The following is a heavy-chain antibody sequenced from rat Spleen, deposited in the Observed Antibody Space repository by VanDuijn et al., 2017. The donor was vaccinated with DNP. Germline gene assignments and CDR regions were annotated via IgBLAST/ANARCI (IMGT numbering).Heavy chain of an antibody. V-gene: IGHV5-25*01. D-gene: IGHD1-12*03. Sequence: EVQLVESGGGLVQPGRSLKLSCAASGFTFSNYYMAWVRQAPKKGLEWVATISTSGSRTYYPDSVKGRFTISRDNAKSSLYLQMNSLKSEDTATYYCARHGGYDGYYPHQEYFDFWGPGTMVTVSS. CDR1: GFTFSNYY. CDR3: ARHGGYDGYYPHQEYFDF. J-gene: IGHJ1*01. CDR2: ISTSGSRT.